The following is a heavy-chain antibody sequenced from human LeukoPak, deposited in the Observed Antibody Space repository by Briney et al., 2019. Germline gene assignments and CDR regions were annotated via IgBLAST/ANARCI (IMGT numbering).Heavy chain of an antibody. CDR2: INEDGSQK. D-gene: IGHD6-25*01. CDR1: GFTLSSYW. J-gene: IGHJ4*02. V-gene: IGHV3-7*01. Sequence: GGSLRLSCATSGFTLSSYWMTWIRQAPGKGLEWVASINEDGSQKDYVDSLRGRFTVSRDNAKNSLFLYMNNLRAEDTAVYYCTRPVDLQRCFDSWGPGTLVIVSS. CDR3: TRPVDLQRCFDS.